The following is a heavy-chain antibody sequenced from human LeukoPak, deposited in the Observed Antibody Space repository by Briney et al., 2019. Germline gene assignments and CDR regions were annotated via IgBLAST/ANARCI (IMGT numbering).Heavy chain of an antibody. CDR2: ISGSGGTT. Sequence: GGSLRLSCAASGFTFSSYAMTWVRQAPGKGLECVSVISGSGGTTYYADSVKGRFTISRDNSKNTLYLQLNSLRAEDTAVYYCAKTLDYYGSGSYPSYYYGMDVWGQGTTVTVSS. D-gene: IGHD3-10*01. J-gene: IGHJ6*02. V-gene: IGHV3-23*01. CDR1: GFTFSSYA. CDR3: AKTLDYYGSGSYPSYYYGMDV.